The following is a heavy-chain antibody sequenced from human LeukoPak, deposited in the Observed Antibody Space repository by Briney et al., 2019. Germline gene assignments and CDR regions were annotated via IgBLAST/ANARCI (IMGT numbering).Heavy chain of an antibody. CDR3: AKDEVVITTKTDY. D-gene: IGHD3-22*01. J-gene: IGHJ4*02. CDR2: ISGSGGST. V-gene: IGHV3-23*01. Sequence: GGSLRLSCAASGFTFSSYAMSWVRQAPGKGLEGVSAISGSGGSTYYADSVKGRFTISRDNSKNTLYLQMNSLRAEDTAVYYCAKDEVVITTKTDYWGQGTLVTVSS. CDR1: GFTFSSYA.